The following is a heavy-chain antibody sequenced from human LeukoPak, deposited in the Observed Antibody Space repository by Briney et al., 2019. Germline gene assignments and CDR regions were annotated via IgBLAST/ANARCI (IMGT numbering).Heavy chain of an antibody. CDR2: ISAYNGNT. D-gene: IGHD6-19*01. Sequence: ASVKVSCKASGYTFTSYGISWVRQAPGQGLEWMGWISAYNGNTNYAQKLQGRVTMTTDTSTSTAYMELRSLRSDDTAVYYCAREYSSGWSPNYYYGMDVWGQGTTVTVSS. CDR1: GYTFTSYG. CDR3: AREYSSGWSPNYYYGMDV. V-gene: IGHV1-18*01. J-gene: IGHJ6*02.